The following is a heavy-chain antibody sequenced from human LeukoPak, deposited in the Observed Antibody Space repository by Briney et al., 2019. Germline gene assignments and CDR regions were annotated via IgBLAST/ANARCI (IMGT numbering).Heavy chain of an antibody. J-gene: IGHJ3*02. CDR2: IGTAGDT. D-gene: IGHD3-10*01. V-gene: IGHV3-13*01. CDR3: ARLVWFGEGFGAFDI. Sequence: GKSLRLSCAASGFTFSSYDMHWVRQATGKGLEWVSAIGTAGDTYYPGSVKGRFTISRENAKNSLYLQMNSLRAGDTAVYYCARLVWFGEGFGAFDIWGQGTMVTVSS. CDR1: GFTFSSYD.